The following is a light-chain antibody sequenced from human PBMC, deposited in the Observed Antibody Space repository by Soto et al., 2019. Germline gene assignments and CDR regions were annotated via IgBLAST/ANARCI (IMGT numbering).Light chain of an antibody. CDR3: QQYGSPPPYT. CDR1: QSVSNNY. V-gene: IGKV3-20*01. J-gene: IGKJ2*01. CDR2: GSP. Sequence: EVVLTQSPGTLSLSPGERATLSCRASQSVSNNYLAWYQQKPGQGPRLLIFGSPDRATGIPDRFSGSGSGTDFTLTISRLEPEDFAVYYCQQYGSPPPYTFGQGTKVEIK.